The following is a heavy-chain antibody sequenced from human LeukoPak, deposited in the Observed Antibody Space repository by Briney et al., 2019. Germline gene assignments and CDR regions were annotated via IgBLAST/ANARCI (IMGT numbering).Heavy chain of an antibody. D-gene: IGHD3-3*01. CDR1: GYTFTGYY. CDR3: ARGHPSYYDFWSGENGMDV. J-gene: IGHJ6*02. Sequence: ASVKVSCKASGYTFTGYYMHWVRQAPGQGLEWMGWINPNSGGTNYAQKFQGRVTMTRDTSISTAYMELSRLRSDDTAVYYCARGHPSYYDFWSGENGMDVWGQGTTVTVSS. V-gene: IGHV1-2*02. CDR2: INPNSGGT.